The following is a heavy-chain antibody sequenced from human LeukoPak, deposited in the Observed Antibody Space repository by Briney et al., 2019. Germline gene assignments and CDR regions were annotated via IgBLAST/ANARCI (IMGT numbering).Heavy chain of an antibody. J-gene: IGHJ6*03. D-gene: IGHD5-12*01. CDR1: GGSISSGDYY. CDR2: IYYSGST. V-gene: IGHV4-30-4*08. CDR3: ARVRYSGYYYYYYYMDV. Sequence: SENLSLTCTVSGGSISSGDYYWSWIRQPPGKGLEWIGYIYYSGSTYYNPSLKSRVTISVDTSKNQFSLKLSSVTAADTAVYYCARVRYSGYYYYYYYMDVWGKGTTVTVSS.